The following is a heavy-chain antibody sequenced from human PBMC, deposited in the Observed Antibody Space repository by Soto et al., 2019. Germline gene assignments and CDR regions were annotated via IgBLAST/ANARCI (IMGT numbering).Heavy chain of an antibody. J-gene: IGHJ4*02. CDR1: GGSFSGYY. Sequence: SETLALTCAVHGGSFSGYYWSWIRQPPGKGLEWIGEINHSGSTNYNPSLKSRVTISIDTSKNQFSLKLSSVTAADTAVYYCARGRAKTIFGVVIRFYYFDYWGQGTLVTVSS. CDR2: INHSGST. D-gene: IGHD3-3*01. V-gene: IGHV4-34*01. CDR3: ARGRAKTIFGVVIRFYYFDY.